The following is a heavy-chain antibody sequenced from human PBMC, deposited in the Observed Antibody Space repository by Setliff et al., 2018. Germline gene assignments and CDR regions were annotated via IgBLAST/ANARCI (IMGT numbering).Heavy chain of an antibody. D-gene: IGHD3-22*01. V-gene: IGHV4-61*02. CDR3: ARDHYDYYDSRQAFDI. CDR2: IYSRGST. J-gene: IGHJ3*02. CDR1: GGSINSGSYY. Sequence: SETLFLTCTVSGGSINSGSYYWSWLRQPAGKGLEWIGRIYSRGSTNYNPSLKSRVTVSLDASKNQLSLKLSSVTAADTAVYYCARDHYDYYDSRQAFDIWGQGTMVTVSS.